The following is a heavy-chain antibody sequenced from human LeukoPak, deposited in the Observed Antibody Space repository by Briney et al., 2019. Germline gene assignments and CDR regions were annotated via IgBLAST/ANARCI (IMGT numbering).Heavy chain of an antibody. J-gene: IGHJ4*02. CDR3: AKDGVGATSLDC. CDR2: ISGSGGST. V-gene: IGHV3-23*01. Sequence: PGGSLRLSCAASGFTFSSYAMSGVRQAPGKGGEWVSAISGSGGSTYYADSVKGRFTISRDNSKNTLYLQMNSLRAEDTAVYYCAKDGVGATSLDCWGQGTLVTVSS. CDR1: GFTFSSYA. D-gene: IGHD1-26*01.